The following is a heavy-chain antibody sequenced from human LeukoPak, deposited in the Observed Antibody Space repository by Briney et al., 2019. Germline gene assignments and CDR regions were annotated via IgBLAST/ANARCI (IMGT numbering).Heavy chain of an antibody. V-gene: IGHV3-23*01. CDR1: GFMFSDYA. Sequence: GGSLRLSCAASGFMFSDYAMSWVRQAPGKGLEWVSSIGGRGVSIYSADSVKGRFTISRDNSKNTLYLQMNSLRAEDTAVYYCAKDLGLIAARPGWFDPWGQGTLVTVSS. D-gene: IGHD6-6*01. CDR3: AKDLGLIAARPGWFDP. J-gene: IGHJ5*02. CDR2: IGGRGVSI.